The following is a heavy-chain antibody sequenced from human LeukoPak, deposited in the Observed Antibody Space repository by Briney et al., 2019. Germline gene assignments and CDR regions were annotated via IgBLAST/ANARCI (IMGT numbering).Heavy chain of an antibody. CDR2: IWYDGSNK. D-gene: IGHD2-15*01. CDR1: GFSFNRYG. CDR3: AKGADSGAVHYLDQ. J-gene: IGHJ4*02. Sequence: GRSLRLSCAASGFSFNRYGMHWVRQAPGKGLELVAVIWYDGSNKYYGDSVKGRFTISRDNFRNTLYLEMNNLRVDDTALYYCAKGADSGAVHYLDQWGQGTLVTVSS. V-gene: IGHV3-33*06.